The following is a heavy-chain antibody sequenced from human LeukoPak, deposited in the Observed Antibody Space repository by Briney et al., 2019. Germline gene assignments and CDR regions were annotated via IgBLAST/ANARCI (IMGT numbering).Heavy chain of an antibody. V-gene: IGHV4-59*01. CDR1: GGSIGSYH. CDR3: ARRLRGAFDI. D-gene: IGHD2-15*01. Sequence: SETLSLTCSVSGGSIGSYHWSWIRQTPGKGLEWIGHIHYTWNAKYNPSLKSRVTISLDRSNNQFSLRLSSVTAADTAVYYCARRLRGAFDIWGQGTMVTVSS. CDR2: IHYTWNA. J-gene: IGHJ3*02.